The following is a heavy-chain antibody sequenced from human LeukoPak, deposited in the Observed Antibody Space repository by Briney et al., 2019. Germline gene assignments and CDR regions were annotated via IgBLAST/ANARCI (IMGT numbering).Heavy chain of an antibody. CDR1: GLTFSSYW. V-gene: IGHV3-7*03. J-gene: IGHJ4*02. CDR3: AREMLVNYYFDY. CDR2: IKQDGSEE. Sequence: PGGSLRLSCAASGLTFSSYWMSWVRQAPGKGLEWVANIKQDGSEEYYVDSVKGRFTISRDNAKNSLYLQMNSLRAEDTAVYYCAREMLVNYYFDYWGQGTLVTVSS. D-gene: IGHD6-13*01.